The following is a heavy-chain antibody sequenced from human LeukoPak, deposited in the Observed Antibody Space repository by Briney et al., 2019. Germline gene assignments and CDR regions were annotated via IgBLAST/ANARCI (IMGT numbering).Heavy chain of an antibody. CDR1: GGSVSSPDSY. J-gene: IGHJ5*02. D-gene: IGHD2-2*01. CDR3: ARGRGYCSSTSCFVWFDP. Sequence: PSQTLSLTCIVSGGSVSSPDSYRSWIRQPPGKGLEWIGNVYYIGTTSYNSSLKSRVTISVDTSKNQFSLKLSSVTAADTAVYYCARGRGYCSSTSCFVWFDPWGQGTLVTVSS. V-gene: IGHV4-61*08. CDR2: VYYIGTT.